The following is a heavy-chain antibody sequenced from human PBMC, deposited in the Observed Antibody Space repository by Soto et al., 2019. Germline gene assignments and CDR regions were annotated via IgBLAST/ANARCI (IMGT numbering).Heavy chain of an antibody. CDR3: ARCMSIKPVTNGEFFDY. CDR1: GGSIAGYY. Sequence: KSSETLSLTCTVSGGSIAGYYWSWIRQTPRKGLEWIGYIYSSGSSSSYNPSLRGRVTISVDKSKNQFSLELTSVTAADTAVYYCARCMSIKPVTNGEFFDYWGQGTLVTVSS. D-gene: IGHD4-17*01. CDR2: IYSSGSSS. J-gene: IGHJ4*02. V-gene: IGHV4-59*01.